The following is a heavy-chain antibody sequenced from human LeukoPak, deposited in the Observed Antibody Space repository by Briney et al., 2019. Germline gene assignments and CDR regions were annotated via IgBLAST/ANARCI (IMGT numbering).Heavy chain of an antibody. D-gene: IGHD6-13*01. J-gene: IGHJ4*02. Sequence: SEPCPSPALSLVAPSAVVVTTGAGSGSPQGKGLEWIGYIYYSGSTNYNPSLKSRVTISVDTSKNQFSLKLSSVTAADTAVYYCARERTSSSLVYWGQGTLVTVSS. V-gene: IGHV4-61*01. CDR1: VAPSAVVVTT. CDR3: ARERTSSSLVY. CDR2: IYYSGST.